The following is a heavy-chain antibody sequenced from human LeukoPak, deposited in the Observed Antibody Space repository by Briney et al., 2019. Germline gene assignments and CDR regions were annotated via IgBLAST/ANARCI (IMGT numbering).Heavy chain of an antibody. CDR2: ISSSSSYI. D-gene: IGHD2-21*01. CDR1: GFTFSNAW. J-gene: IGHJ4*02. CDR3: ARSRRPIIAISFDY. V-gene: IGHV3-21*01. Sequence: GGSLRLSCAASGFTFSNAWMSWVRQAPGKGLEWVSSISSSSSYIYYADSVKGRFTISRDNARNSLYLRMNSLTAEDTAVYYCARSRRPIIAISFDYWGQGTLVTVSS.